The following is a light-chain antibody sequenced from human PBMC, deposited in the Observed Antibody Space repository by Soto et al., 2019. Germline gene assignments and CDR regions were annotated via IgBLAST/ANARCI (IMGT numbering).Light chain of an antibody. CDR2: GAS. Sequence: DIQMTQSPSSLSASVGDRVTITCRASLPITTYLNWFQQKPGKAPKLLIYGASTLQTGVPSRFNGGGSGTDFTLTISSLQSEDFAIYYCQQYDNWPSVTFGGGTKVEIK. CDR3: QQYDNWPSVT. J-gene: IGKJ4*01. CDR1: LPITTY. V-gene: IGKV1-39*01.